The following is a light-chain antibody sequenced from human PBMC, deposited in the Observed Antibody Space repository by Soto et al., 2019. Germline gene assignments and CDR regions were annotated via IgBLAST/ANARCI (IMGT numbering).Light chain of an antibody. J-gene: IGKJ2*01. CDR2: GAS. Sequence: ETVLTQSPGTLSLSPGERATLSCRASQSVGSSYLAWHQQKPGQAPRLLIYGASSRATGIPGRFSGSGSGTDFTLTISGLEPEDSAVYYCQQYESSPRTFGQGTKLVIE. CDR3: QQYESSPRT. V-gene: IGKV3-20*01. CDR1: QSVGSSY.